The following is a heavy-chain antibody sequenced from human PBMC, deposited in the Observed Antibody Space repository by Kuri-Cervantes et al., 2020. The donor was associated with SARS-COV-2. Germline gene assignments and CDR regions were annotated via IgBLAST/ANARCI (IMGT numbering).Heavy chain of an antibody. Sequence: SETLSLTCTVSGYSISSGYYWGRIRQPPGKGLEWIGSIYHSGSTYYNPSLKSRVTISVDTSKNQFSLKLSSVTAADTAVYYCARPGGFLDVWGKGTTVTVSS. CDR2: IYHSGST. J-gene: IGHJ6*04. V-gene: IGHV4-38-2*02. CDR3: ARPGGFLDV. D-gene: IGHD4-23*01. CDR1: GYSISSGYY.